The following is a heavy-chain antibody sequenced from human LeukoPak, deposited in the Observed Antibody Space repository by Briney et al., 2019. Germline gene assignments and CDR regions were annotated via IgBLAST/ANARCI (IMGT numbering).Heavy chain of an antibody. J-gene: IGHJ6*02. V-gene: IGHV4-59*01. CDR2: FYCCEST. CDR1: GGPIWSYY. CDR3: AREHPGYGMDV. Sequence: SETLSLTCTVSGGPIWSYYGNWIRQPPAKGVEWIGHFYCCESTNYNPSLKSPVTISIDTSKKQFSLRLSSATAADTAVYYCAREHPGYGMDVWGQGTMVTVSS.